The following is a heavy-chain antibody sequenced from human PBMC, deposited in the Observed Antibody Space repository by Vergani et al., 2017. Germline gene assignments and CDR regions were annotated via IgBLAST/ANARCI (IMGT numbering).Heavy chain of an antibody. CDR3: ARDHGYVELVGDAFDI. CDR1: GFTFSSYS. CDR2: ISSSSSYI. D-gene: IGHD5-12*01. V-gene: IGHV3-21*01. Sequence: EVQLVESGGGLVKPGGSLRLSCAASGFTFSSYSMNWVRQAPGKGLEWVSSISSSSSYIYYADSAKGRFTISRDNAKNSLYLQMNSLRAEDTAVYYCARDHGYVELVGDAFDIWGQGTMVTVSS. J-gene: IGHJ3*02.